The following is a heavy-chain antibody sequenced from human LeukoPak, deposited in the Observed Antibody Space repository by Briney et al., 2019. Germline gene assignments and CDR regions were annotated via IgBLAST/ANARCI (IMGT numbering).Heavy chain of an antibody. J-gene: IGHJ4*02. Sequence: PGGSLRLSCAASGFTFSSYAMSWVRQAPGKGLEGVSAISGSGGSTYYADSVKGRFTISRDNSKNTLYLQMNSLRAEDTAVYYCAKDHGYCSSTSCYLFDYWGQGTLVTVSS. CDR3: AKDHGYCSSTSCYLFDY. CDR2: ISGSGGST. CDR1: GFTFSSYA. D-gene: IGHD2-2*03. V-gene: IGHV3-23*01.